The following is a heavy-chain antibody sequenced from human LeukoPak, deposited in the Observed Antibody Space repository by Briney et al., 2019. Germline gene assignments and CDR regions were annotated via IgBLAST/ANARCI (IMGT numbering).Heavy chain of an antibody. J-gene: IGHJ4*02. CDR3: AKGDSSSSGLNYFDY. Sequence: TGGSLRLSCAASGFTFSSYGMHWVRQAPGKGLEWVAVISYDGSNKYYPDSVKGRFTISRDNSKNTLYLQMNSLRAEDTAVYYCAKGDSSSSGLNYFDYWGQGTLVTVSS. CDR2: ISYDGSNK. CDR1: GFTFSSYG. V-gene: IGHV3-30*18. D-gene: IGHD6-6*01.